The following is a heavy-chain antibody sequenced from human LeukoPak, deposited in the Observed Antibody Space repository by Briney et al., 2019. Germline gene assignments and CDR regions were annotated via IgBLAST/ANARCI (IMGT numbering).Heavy chain of an antibody. CDR2: ISGSGGST. D-gene: IGHD4-23*01. CDR3: AKAEVVLSADYGGNSDYYGMDV. CDR1: GFTFSSYA. J-gene: IGHJ6*02. V-gene: IGHV3-23*01. Sequence: PGGSLRLSCAASGFTFSSYAMSWVRQAPGKGLEWVSAISGSGGSTYYADSVKGRFTISRDNSKNTLYLQMNSLRAEDTAVYYCAKAEVVLSADYGGNSDYYGMDVWSQGTTVTVSS.